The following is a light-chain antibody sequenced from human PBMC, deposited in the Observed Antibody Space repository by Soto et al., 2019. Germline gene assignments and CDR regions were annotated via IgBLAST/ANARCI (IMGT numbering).Light chain of an antibody. V-gene: IGKV3-20*01. Sequence: EIVLTQSPGTLSLSPGERATLSCRASQSVSRYLAWYQQKPGQAPRLLIYGASYRATAIPDRFSGSGSGRDFTLTISRLDPEDYAVYFCQQYGSSPTFGQGTKVDIK. CDR1: QSVSRY. CDR3: QQYGSSPT. CDR2: GAS. J-gene: IGKJ1*01.